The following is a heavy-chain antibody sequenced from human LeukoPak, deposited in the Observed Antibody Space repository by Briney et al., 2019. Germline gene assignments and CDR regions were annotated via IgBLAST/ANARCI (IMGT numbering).Heavy chain of an antibody. V-gene: IGHV1-46*04. Sequence: ASVKVSCKASGYTFTSYYMHWVRQAPGQGLEWMGTINPSGGYTSYAQKLQGRVTMTRDTSTSTVYMEMNSLRSEDTALYYCAREGGSSSWYDYWGQGTLVTVSS. CDR3: AREGGSSSWYDY. CDR2: INPSGGYT. CDR1: GYTFTSYY. D-gene: IGHD6-13*01. J-gene: IGHJ4*02.